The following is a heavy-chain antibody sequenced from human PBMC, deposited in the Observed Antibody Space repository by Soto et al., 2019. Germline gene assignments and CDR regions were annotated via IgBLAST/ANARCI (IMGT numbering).Heavy chain of an antibody. V-gene: IGHV3-33*01. J-gene: IGHJ6*02. D-gene: IGHD3-3*01. CDR3: ARAAAYYDFWSGYGMDV. CDR2: IWYDGSNK. Sequence: QVQLVESVGGVVQPGRSLRLSCAASGFTFSSYGMHWVRQAPGKGLEWVAVIWYDGSNKYYADSVKGRFTISRDNSKNTLYLQMNSLRAEDTAVYYCARAAAYYDFWSGYGMDVWGQGTTVTVSS. CDR1: GFTFSSYG.